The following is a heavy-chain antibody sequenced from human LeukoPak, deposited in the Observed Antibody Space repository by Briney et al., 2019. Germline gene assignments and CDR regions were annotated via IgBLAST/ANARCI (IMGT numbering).Heavy chain of an antibody. J-gene: IGHJ6*03. CDR3: VGSPTYYYMDV. CDR1: GSTFRNHA. D-gene: IGHD3-10*01. CDR2: ISHDGGND. Sequence: GGSLRLSCAASGSTFRNHAIHWVRQAPGKGLEWVTDISHDGGNDYYRDSVKGRFTISRDNSKNPVLLQMNSLSPDDTAIYYCVGSPTYYYMDVWGKGTTVTVSS. V-gene: IGHV3-30*04.